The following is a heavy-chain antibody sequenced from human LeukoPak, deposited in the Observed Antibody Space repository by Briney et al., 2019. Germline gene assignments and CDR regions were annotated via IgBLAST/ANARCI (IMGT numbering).Heavy chain of an antibody. D-gene: IGHD3-10*01. J-gene: IGHJ4*02. Sequence: PSQTLSLTCTVSGASISSGDYYWGWIRQPPGKGLEWIGYIYYSGSTYYNPSLKSRFTISVDTSKNQFSLKLSSVTAADTAVYYCARVPYYYGSGSYFDYWGQGTLVTVSS. CDR3: ARVPYYYGSGSYFDY. CDR2: IYYSGST. CDR1: GASISSGDYY. V-gene: IGHV4-30-4*01.